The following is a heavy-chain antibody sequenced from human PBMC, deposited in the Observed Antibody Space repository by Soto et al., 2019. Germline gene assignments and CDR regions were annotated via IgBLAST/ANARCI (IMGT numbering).Heavy chain of an antibody. V-gene: IGHV3-23*01. CDR2: ISGGGGRT. CDR1: GFSFSSYA. CDR3: AKIAEAVAGTVYGY. D-gene: IGHD3-10*01. Sequence: EVQLLESGGGLVQPGGSLRLSCAASGFSFSSYAMGWVRQAPGKGLEWVSGISGGGGRTYYADSVKGRFTISRDKSKNTLFLQMSSLRVEDTAIYYCAKIAEAVAGTVYGYWCQGTLVTVSS. J-gene: IGHJ4*02.